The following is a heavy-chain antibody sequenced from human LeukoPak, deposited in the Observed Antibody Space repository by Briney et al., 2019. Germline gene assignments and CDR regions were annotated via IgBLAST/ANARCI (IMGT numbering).Heavy chain of an antibody. J-gene: IGHJ4*02. D-gene: IGHD2/OR15-2a*01. CDR1: GFAFSSYA. CDR2: ISYDGRNK. Sequence: GGSLRLSCADSGFAFSSYAIHWVRQAPGKGLEWVSFISYDGRNKYYADSVKGRLTISRDNSKNTLSLQMNSLRAEDTAIYYCARDLSEKYSIDHWGQGTLVTVSS. CDR3: ARDLSEKYSIDH. V-gene: IGHV3-30-3*01.